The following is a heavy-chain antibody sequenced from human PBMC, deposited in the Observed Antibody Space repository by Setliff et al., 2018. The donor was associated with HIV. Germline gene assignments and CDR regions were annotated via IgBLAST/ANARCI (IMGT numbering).Heavy chain of an antibody. D-gene: IGHD1-26*01. J-gene: IGHJ5*02. CDR3: ARDPASGSYFNWFDP. Sequence: LRLSCAVSGFTFSTYAMSWVRQAPGKGLEWVSSISSSSTYIYYADSVKGRFTISRDNAKNSLSLQMNSLRAEDTAVYYCARDPASGSYFNWFDPWGQGTLVTVSS. CDR2: ISSSSTYI. CDR1: GFTFSTYA. V-gene: IGHV3-21*01.